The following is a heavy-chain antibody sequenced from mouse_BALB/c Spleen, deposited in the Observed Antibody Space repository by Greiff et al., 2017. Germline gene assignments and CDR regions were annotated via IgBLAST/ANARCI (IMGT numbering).Heavy chain of an antibody. CDR2: ISSGGSYT. D-gene: IGHD1-1*01. V-gene: IGHV5-9-4*01. CDR1: GFTFSSYA. J-gene: IGHJ2*01. Sequence: EVKLMESGGGLVKPGGSLKLSCAASGFTFSSYAMSWVRQSPEKRLEWVAEISSGGSYTYYPDTVTGRFTISRDNAKNTLYLEMSSLRSEDTAMYYCARYYYGLDYWGQGTTLTVSS. CDR3: ARYYYGLDY.